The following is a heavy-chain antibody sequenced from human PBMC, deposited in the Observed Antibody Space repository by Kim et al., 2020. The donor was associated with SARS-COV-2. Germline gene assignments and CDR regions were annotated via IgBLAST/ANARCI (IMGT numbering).Heavy chain of an antibody. CDR3: AREYYYDSSGYVDY. Sequence: AQKLQGRVTMTTDTSTSTAYMELRSLRSDDTAVYYCAREYYYDSSGYVDYWGQGTLVTVSS. J-gene: IGHJ4*02. D-gene: IGHD3-22*01. V-gene: IGHV1-18*01.